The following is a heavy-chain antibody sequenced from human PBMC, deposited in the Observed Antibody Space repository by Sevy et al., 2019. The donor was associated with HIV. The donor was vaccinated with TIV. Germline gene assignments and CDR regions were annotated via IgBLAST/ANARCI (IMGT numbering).Heavy chain of an antibody. CDR3: ARNGGYADYGMDV. CDR2: MSSITSTI. CDR1: GFTFSSYS. V-gene: IGHV3-48*01. J-gene: IGHJ6*02. D-gene: IGHD2-2*01. Sequence: GGSLRLSCVGSGFTFSSYSMNWVRQAPGKGLEWFSYMSSITSTIYYADSVKGRFTISRDNAKNSVPLQMHSLRAEDTAVYYCARNGGYADYGMDVWGQGTTVTVSS.